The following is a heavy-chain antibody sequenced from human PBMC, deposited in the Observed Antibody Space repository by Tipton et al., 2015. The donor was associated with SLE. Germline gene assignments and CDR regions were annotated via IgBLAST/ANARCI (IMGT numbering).Heavy chain of an antibody. J-gene: IGHJ6*02. Sequence: GSLRLSCAASGFPFTTYGMNWVGQAPGKGLAWVSSISSRSNYISYEDSVKGLFTISRINTDNSLFLQMNNLRADDTAVYYCARAALDYSADYFYGMDVWGQGTTVAVAS. CDR3: ARAALDYSADYFYGMDV. V-gene: IGHV3-21*01. CDR1: GFPFTTYG. CDR2: ISSRSNYI. D-gene: IGHD4-11*01.